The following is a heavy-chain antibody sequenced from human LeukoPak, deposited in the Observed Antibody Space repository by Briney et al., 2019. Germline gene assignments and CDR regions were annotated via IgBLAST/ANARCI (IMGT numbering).Heavy chain of an antibody. D-gene: IGHD3-10*01. CDR1: GFTFSSYA. CDR3: ARWGTMVRGVINYFDY. J-gene: IGHJ4*02. Sequence: GGSLRLSCAASGFTFSSYAMHWVRQAPGKGLEYVSAISSNGGSTYYANSVKGRFTISRDNSKNTLYLQMGSLRAEDMAVYYCARWGTMVRGVINYFDYWGQGTLVTVSS. V-gene: IGHV3-64*01. CDR2: ISSNGGST.